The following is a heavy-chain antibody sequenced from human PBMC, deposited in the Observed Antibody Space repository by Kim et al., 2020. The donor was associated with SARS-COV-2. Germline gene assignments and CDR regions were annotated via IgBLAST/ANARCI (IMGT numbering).Heavy chain of an antibody. CDR1: GFTFNNYA. J-gene: IGHJ1*01. CDR2: IRDSGGST. CDR3: AKVTSGSSGWFEYFQH. Sequence: GGSLRLSCAASGFTFNNYAMSWVRQAPGKGLEWVSGIRDSGGSTEYADSVKGRFSISRDNSKNTLYLHMESLGAEDTAVYSCAKVTSGSSGWFEYFQHWGQGALVTVSS. D-gene: IGHD6-19*01. V-gene: IGHV3-23*01.